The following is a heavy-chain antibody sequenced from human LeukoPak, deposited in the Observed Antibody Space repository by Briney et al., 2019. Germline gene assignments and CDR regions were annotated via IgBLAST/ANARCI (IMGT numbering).Heavy chain of an antibody. D-gene: IGHD5-18*01. CDR1: GFTFSSYA. J-gene: IGHJ4*02. CDR2: ISDIGGST. V-gene: IGHV3-23*01. CDR3: ARGGYSYRYDFDY. Sequence: GGSLRLSCAASGFTFSSYAMSWVRQAPGKGLEWVSGISDIGGSTYYADSVKGRFTISRDNSKNTLYLQMNSLRAEDTAVYYCARGGYSYRYDFDYWGQGTLVSVSS.